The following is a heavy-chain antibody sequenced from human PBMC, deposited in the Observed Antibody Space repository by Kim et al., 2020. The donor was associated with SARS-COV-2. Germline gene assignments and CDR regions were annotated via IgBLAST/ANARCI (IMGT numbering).Heavy chain of an antibody. J-gene: IGHJ3*02. D-gene: IGHD6-13*01. V-gene: IGHV6-1*01. CDR3: VRYSSRAFAI. Sequence: SQTLSLTCAISGDSVSSNSAAWNWIRQSPSRGLEWLGRAFYRSKWYNDYAVFVKSRITINPDTSKNQLSLQLNSVTPEDTAVYYCVRYSSRAFAIWGQGTMVTVSS. CDR2: AFYRSKWYN. CDR1: GDSVSSNSAA.